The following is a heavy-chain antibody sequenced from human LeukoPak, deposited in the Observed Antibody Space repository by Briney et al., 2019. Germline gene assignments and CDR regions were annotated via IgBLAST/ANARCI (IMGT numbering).Heavy chain of an antibody. D-gene: IGHD3-22*01. J-gene: IGHJ4*02. Sequence: SETLSLTCTVSGGSISSSSYYWGWIRQPPGKGLEWIGSIYYSGSTYYNPSLKSRVTISVDTSKNQFSLKLSSVTAADTAVYYCASEAYYYDSSGYYKYWGQGTLVTVSS. V-gene: IGHV4-39*07. CDR2: IYYSGST. CDR1: GGSISSSSYY. CDR3: ASEAYYYDSSGYYKY.